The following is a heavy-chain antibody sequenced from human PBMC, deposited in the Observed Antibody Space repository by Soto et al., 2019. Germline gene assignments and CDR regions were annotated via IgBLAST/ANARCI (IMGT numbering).Heavy chain of an antibody. V-gene: IGHV1-3*01. J-gene: IGHJ5*02. CDR3: ARGLYASSPNWFDP. Sequence: ASVKVSCKASGYTFTSYAMHWVRQAPGQRLEWMGWINAGNGNTKYSQKFEDRVTITRDTSASTGYMEMSSLRSEDTAVYYCARGLYASSPNWFDPWGQGTLVTVSS. CDR1: GYTFTSYA. D-gene: IGHD2-8*01. CDR2: INAGNGNT.